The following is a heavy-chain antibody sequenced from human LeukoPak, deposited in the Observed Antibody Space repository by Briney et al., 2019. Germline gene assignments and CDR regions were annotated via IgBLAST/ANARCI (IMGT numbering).Heavy chain of an antibody. CDR3: ARVRRYSGSYWSDP. CDR1: GGSISSYY. CDR2: IYYSGST. D-gene: IGHD1-26*01. J-gene: IGHJ5*02. V-gene: IGHV4-59*01. Sequence: SETLSLTCTVSGGSISSYYWSWIRQPPGKGLEWIGYIYYSGSTNYNPSLKSRVTISVDTSKNQFSLKLSSVTAADTAVYYCARVRRYSGSYWSDPWGQGTLVTVSS.